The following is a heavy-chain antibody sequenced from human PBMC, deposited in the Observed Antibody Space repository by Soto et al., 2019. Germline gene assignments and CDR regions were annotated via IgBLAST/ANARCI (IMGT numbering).Heavy chain of an antibody. D-gene: IGHD3-10*01. Sequence: QVQLQESGPGLVKPSETLSLSGTVSGGSISSYEWSWFRQSPGKRMEWIGYVHHSWGTSYNPSLQSRVAISLDTSKSQFSLKATSVTATDTAVYYCARQGFGPLHGLVDVWGQGTTVTVSS. CDR3: ARQGFGPLHGLVDV. CDR2: VHHSWGT. CDR1: GGSISSYE. V-gene: IGHV4-59*08. J-gene: IGHJ6*02.